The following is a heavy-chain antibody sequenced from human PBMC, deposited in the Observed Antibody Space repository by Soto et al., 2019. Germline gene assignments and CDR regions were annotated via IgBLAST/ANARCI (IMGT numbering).Heavy chain of an antibody. CDR2: IYYSGST. V-gene: IGHV4-59*01. D-gene: IGHD6-19*01. CDR3: ARTGYSSGWYGMDV. Sequence: SETLSLTCTVSGGSISSYYWSWIRQPPGKGLEWIGYIYYSGSTNYNPPLKSRVTISVDTSKNQFSLKLSSVTAADTAVYYCARTGYSSGWYGMDVWGQGTTVTVSS. J-gene: IGHJ6*02. CDR1: GGSISSYY.